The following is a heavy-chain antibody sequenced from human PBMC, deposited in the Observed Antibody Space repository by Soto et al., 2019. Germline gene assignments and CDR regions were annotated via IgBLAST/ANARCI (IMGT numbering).Heavy chain of an antibody. Sequence: EVQLVESGGGLVKPGGSLRLSGAGSGFSLRNAWMNWVRQAPGKGLGGVGRIKRKIEGEATDYAAPVKGRFTVSRDDSKSALYLHMNSLKGDDTAVYYCTTGSVEGVWGQGTTVTVSS. CDR3: TTGSVEGV. CDR1: GFSLRNAW. D-gene: IGHD2-15*01. V-gene: IGHV3-15*07. J-gene: IGHJ6*02. CDR2: IKRKIEGEAT.